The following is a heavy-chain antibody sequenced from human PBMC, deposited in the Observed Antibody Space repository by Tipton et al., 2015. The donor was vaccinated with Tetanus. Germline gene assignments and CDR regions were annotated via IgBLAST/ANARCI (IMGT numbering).Heavy chain of an antibody. V-gene: IGHV3-53*01. Sequence: QLVQSGGHGIQPGGSLRLPCAVSDSIASHSYVTWVRQAPGKGLEWVSLIRDSGDSTFYADSVKGRFTISRANSRNTLYLQMNDLSREDTAVYYCAKRPGSGTWTGWGQGTLVAVSS. J-gene: IGHJ4*02. CDR3: AKRPGSGTWTG. CDR1: DSIASHSY. D-gene: IGHD1-26*01. CDR2: IRDSGDST.